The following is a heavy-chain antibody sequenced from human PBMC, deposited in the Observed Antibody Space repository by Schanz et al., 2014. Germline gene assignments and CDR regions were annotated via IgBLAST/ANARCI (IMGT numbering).Heavy chain of an antibody. J-gene: IGHJ6*02. Sequence: QVQLQESGPGLVKPSETLSLTCTVSGGSISNYYWSWIRQPPGKGLEWIGHIHYSGSTYYNPSLKSRVTISMDTSKNQFSLRRTSVTAADTAVYYCYGMDVWGQGTTVTVSS. CDR2: IHYSGST. CDR3: YGMDV. CDR1: GGSISNYY. V-gene: IGHV4-59*06.